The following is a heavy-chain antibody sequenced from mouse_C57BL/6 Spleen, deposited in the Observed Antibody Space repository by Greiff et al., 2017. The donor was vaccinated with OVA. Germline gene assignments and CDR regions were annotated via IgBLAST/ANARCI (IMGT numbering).Heavy chain of an antibody. Sequence: VQLKESGPGLVKPSQSLSLTCSVTGYSFTSCYYWNWIRQLPGNKLEWMGYISYDGSNNYNPSLKNQISITRDTSKNQFFLKLNSVTTEDTATYCGARDRGSRGALDYWGQGTSVTVSS. V-gene: IGHV3-6*01. D-gene: IGHD3-1*01. CDR3: ARDRGSRGALDY. J-gene: IGHJ4*01. CDR1: GYSFTSCYY. CDR2: ISYDGSN.